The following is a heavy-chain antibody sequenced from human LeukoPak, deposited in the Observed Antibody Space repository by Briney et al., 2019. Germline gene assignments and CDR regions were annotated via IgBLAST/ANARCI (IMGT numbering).Heavy chain of an antibody. CDR1: GVSISNYY. CDR3: ARGCSAGTPHNWFDP. D-gene: IGHD6-13*01. CDR2: VYYSGNT. J-gene: IGHJ5*02. Sequence: SETLSLTCSVSGVSISNYYWTWIRQPPGKGLEWVGYVYYSGNTNYNPSLKSRVTISVDTSKNQFSLKLSSVTAADTAVYYCARGCSAGTPHNWFDPWGQGTLVTVSS. V-gene: IGHV4-59*01.